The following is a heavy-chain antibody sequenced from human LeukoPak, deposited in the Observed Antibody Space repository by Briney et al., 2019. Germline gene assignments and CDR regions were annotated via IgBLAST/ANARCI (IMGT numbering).Heavy chain of an antibody. CDR1: GGSFSGYY. J-gene: IGHJ4*02. V-gene: IGHV4-34*01. D-gene: IGHD2-15*01. CDR3: ARVGSGPRDY. Sequence: PSETLSLTCAVYGGSFSGYYWSWIRQPPGKGLEWIGEINHSGSTNYNPSLKSRVTISVDTSKNRFSLKLSSVTAADTAVYYCARVGSGPRDYWGQGTLVTVSS. CDR2: INHSGST.